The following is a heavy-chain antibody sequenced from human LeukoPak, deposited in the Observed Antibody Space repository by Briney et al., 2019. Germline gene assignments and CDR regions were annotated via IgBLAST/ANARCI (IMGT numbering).Heavy chain of an antibody. CDR3: AKGRYCSSTSCYGAEIDY. D-gene: IGHD2-2*01. V-gene: IGHV3-9*01. CDR2: ISWNSGSI. Sequence: GRSLRLSCAASGFTFDDYAMPWVRQAPGKGLEWVSGISWNSGSIGYAGSVKGRFTISRDNAKNSLYLQMNSLRAEDTALYYCAKGRYCSSTSCYGAEIDYWGQGTLVTVSS. J-gene: IGHJ4*02. CDR1: GFTFDDYA.